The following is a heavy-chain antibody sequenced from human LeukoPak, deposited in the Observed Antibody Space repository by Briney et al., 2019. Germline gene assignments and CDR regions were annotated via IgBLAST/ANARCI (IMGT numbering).Heavy chain of an antibody. D-gene: IGHD6-6*01. J-gene: IGHJ4*02. CDR2: ISSSGSTI. V-gene: IGHV3-48*03. CDR3: ARAPTMDQLGDFDY. CDR1: GFTFSSYE. Sequence: GGSLRLSCAASGFTFSSYEMNWVRQAPGKGLEWVSYISSSGSTIYYADSVKGRFTISRDNAKNSLYLQMNSLRAEDTAVYYCARAPTMDQLGDFDYWGQGTLVTVSS.